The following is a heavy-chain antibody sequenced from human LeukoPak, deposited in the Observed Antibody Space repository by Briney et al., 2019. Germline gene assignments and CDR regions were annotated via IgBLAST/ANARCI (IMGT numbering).Heavy chain of an antibody. CDR2: ISSSSSTI. Sequence: GGSLRLSCAASGFTFSSYSMNWVRRAPGKGLEWVSYISSSSSTIYYADSVKGRFTISRDNAKNSLYLQMNSLRAEDTAVYYCASGYGMDVWGQGTTVTVSS. CDR3: ASGYGMDV. V-gene: IGHV3-48*01. CDR1: GFTFSSYS. J-gene: IGHJ6*02.